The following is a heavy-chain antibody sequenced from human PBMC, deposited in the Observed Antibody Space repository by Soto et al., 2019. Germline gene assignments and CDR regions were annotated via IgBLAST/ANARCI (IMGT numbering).Heavy chain of an antibody. CDR3: ARGVEMAIYYYGMDV. D-gene: IGHD2-21*01. V-gene: IGHV1-18*01. J-gene: IGHJ6*02. CDR2: TSAYNGNT. Sequence: ASVKVSCKASGYTFTSYGISWVRQAPGQGLEWMGWTSAYNGNTNYAQKLQGRVTMTTDTSTSTAYMGLRSLRSDDTAVYYCARGVEMAIYYYGMDVWGQGTTVTVSS. CDR1: GYTFTSYG.